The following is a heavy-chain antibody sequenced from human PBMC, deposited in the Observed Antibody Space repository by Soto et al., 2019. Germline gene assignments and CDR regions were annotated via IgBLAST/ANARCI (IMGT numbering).Heavy chain of an antibody. CDR2: IFYTGRT. J-gene: IGHJ4*02. V-gene: IGHV4-39*01. Sequence: SETLSLTCTVSDGSISPSSYYWGWIRQSPGKGLEWIGTIFYTGRTYYNPSLESRVTLSVDTSKNQFSLHLTSVTAADTAVYYCTRHHPHHYDSSGYFDYWGQGTLVTVSS. D-gene: IGHD3-22*01. CDR3: TRHHPHHYDSSGYFDY. CDR1: DGSISPSSYY.